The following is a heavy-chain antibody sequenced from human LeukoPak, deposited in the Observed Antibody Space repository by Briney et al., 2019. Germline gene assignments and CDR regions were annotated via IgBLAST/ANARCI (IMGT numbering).Heavy chain of an antibody. D-gene: IGHD2-2*01. Sequence: ASVKVSCKASGYTFTNYGFNWVRPAPGQGLEWMGWISTYNGNTLYAQKFQGRVTMTTDTSTTTAYMELRSLRSDDTAVYYCARIGCSSTSCYGNSVDPWGQGTLVTVSS. CDR2: ISTYNGNT. CDR3: ARIGCSSTSCYGNSVDP. V-gene: IGHV1-18*01. CDR1: GYTFTNYG. J-gene: IGHJ5*02.